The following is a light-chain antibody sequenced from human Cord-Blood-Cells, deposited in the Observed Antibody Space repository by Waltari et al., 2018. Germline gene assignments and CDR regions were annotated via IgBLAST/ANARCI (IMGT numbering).Light chain of an antibody. V-gene: IGLV2-14*01. CDR2: EVS. J-gene: IGLJ1*01. CDR3: SSYTSSSTLV. CDR1: SSDVGGSHY. Sequence: QSPLTQPAPVSGSPGQAITISFTGTSSDVGGSHYASWYQQHPGKAPKLMLYEVSNRPSGVSNRFSGSKSGNTASLTISGLQAEDEADYYCSSYTSSSTLVFGTGTKVTVL.